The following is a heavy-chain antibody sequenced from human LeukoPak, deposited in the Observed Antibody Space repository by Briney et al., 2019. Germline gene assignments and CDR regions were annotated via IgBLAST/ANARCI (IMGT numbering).Heavy chain of an antibody. D-gene: IGHD6-25*01. CDR1: GFTFSTFA. Sequence: GGSLRLSCAASGFTFSTFAMHWVRQAPGKGLEWVAFIWPDGSKKYYADSVKGRFAISRENSKNTVYLQMNDLRPEDTALYFCAKISSSAESNFDYWGQGTLLTVSS. CDR2: IWPDGSKK. J-gene: IGHJ4*02. V-gene: IGHV3-30*02. CDR3: AKISSSAESNFDY.